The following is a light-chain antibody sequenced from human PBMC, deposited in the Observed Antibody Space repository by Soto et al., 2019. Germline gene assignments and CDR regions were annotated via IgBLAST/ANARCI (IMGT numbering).Light chain of an antibody. Sequence: QSALTQPASVSGSPGQSITFSCTGTTSFFGSYNRVSWYQVHPGKAPKLMIYEGNKRPSGVSNRFSGSTSANTASLTISGLQAEDEADYYCGSFVGSASLGFGGGTKLTVL. J-gene: IGLJ2*01. CDR2: EGN. CDR1: TSFFGSYNR. CDR3: GSFVGSASLG. V-gene: IGLV2-23*01.